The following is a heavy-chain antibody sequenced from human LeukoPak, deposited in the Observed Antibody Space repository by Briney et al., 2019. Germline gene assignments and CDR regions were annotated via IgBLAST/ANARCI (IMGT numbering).Heavy chain of an antibody. CDR3: AREGIQLIDY. J-gene: IGHJ4*02. Sequence: SETLSLTCTVSGGSISRGSYYWSWIRQPAGKGLEWIGRIYTSGSTNYNPSLKSRVTISVDTSKNQFSLKLSSVPAADTAVYYCAREGIQLIDYGGREPRATFS. V-gene: IGHV4-61*02. CDR2: IYTSGST. D-gene: IGHD5-18*01. CDR1: GGSISRGSYY.